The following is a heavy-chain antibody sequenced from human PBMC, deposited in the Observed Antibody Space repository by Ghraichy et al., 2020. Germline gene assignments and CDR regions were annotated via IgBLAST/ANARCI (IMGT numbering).Heavy chain of an antibody. Sequence: SQTLSLTCTVSGGSISSYYWSWIRQPPGKGLEWIGYIYYSGSTNYNPSLKSRVTISVDTSKNQFSLKLSSVTAADTAVYYCARLRDGYNSIEVYWFDPWGQGTLVTVSS. D-gene: IGHD5-24*01. CDR2: IYYSGST. J-gene: IGHJ5*02. CDR3: ARLRDGYNSIEVYWFDP. CDR1: GGSISSYY. V-gene: IGHV4-59*08.